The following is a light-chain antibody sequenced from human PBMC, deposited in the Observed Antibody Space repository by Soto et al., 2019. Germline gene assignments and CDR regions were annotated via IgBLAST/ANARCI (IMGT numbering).Light chain of an antibody. CDR3: QQYLSYPYT. Sequence: AMRMTQSPSSFSAARGDRVTITCPASQGISSYLALYQQKPGKAPQLLIYAPATLQSEAPYRFSAIGSGTDFPLTISRLQSQDVATYYCQQYLSYPYTFGPGTKLEI. CDR2: APA. V-gene: IGKV1-8*01. J-gene: IGKJ2*01. CDR1: QGISSY.